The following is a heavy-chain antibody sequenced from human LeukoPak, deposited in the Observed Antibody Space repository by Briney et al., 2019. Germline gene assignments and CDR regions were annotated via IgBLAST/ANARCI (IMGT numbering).Heavy chain of an antibody. J-gene: IGHJ6*03. D-gene: IGHD2-2*03. CDR3: ARVDAAKSWISNMDV. CDR1: GYTFTGYY. CDR2: INPNSGGT. Sequence: ASVKVSCKASGYTFTGYYMHWVRQAPGQGLEWMGWINPNSGGTNYAQKFQGRVTMTRDTSISTAYMELSRLRSTDTAVYYCARVDAAKSWISNMDVWGKGTTVTISS. V-gene: IGHV1-2*02.